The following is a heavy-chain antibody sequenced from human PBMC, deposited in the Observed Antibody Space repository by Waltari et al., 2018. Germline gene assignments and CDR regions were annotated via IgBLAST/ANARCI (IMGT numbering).Heavy chain of an antibody. V-gene: IGHV7-4-1*02. CDR1: GYTFTAHA. J-gene: IGHJ4*02. D-gene: IGHD3-16*01. CDR2: INTNTQNP. CDR3: ARELLGGGAFDS. Sequence: QVHLLLSGSELKKPGASVKVSCQASGYTFTAHAMNWVRQAPGQGLQFLGWINTNTQNPFYERGFAGRFVFSLDTSISTVYMEITGLKTEDTAVYYCARELLGGGAFDSWGQGTLVSVSS.